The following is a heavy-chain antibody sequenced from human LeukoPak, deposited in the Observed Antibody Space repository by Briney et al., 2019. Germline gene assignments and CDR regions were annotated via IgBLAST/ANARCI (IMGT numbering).Heavy chain of an antibody. CDR1: GFTVSSNY. Sequence: GGSLRLSCAASGFTVSSNYMSWVRQAPGKGLEWVSVIYSGGSTYYADSVKGRFTISRDNSKNTLYLQMNSLRAEDTAVYYCARVGYCSSTGCPGDAFDIWGQGTMVTVSS. J-gene: IGHJ3*02. D-gene: IGHD2-2*03. V-gene: IGHV3-53*01. CDR3: ARVGYCSSTGCPGDAFDI. CDR2: IYSGGST.